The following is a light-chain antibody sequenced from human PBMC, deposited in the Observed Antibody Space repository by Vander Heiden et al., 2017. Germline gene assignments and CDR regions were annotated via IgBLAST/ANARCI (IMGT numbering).Light chain of an antibody. J-gene: IGKJ3*01. Sequence: AIRMTQSPSSFSASTGDRVTITCRASQGISSYLAWYQQKPGKAPKLLIYAASTLQSGVPSRCSGSGSGTDFTLTISCLQSEDFATYYCQQYYSYPRTFGPGTKVDIK. CDR2: AAS. CDR1: QGISSY. V-gene: IGKV1-8*01. CDR3: QQYYSYPRT.